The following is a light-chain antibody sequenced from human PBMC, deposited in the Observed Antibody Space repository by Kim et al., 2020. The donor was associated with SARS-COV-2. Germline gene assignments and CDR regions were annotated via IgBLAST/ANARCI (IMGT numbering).Light chain of an antibody. V-gene: IGLV2-14*03. CDR1: SSDVGGDNH. CDR3: SLYTGGSTSWV. Sequence: SITYSFTGTSSDVGGDNHVSWYQQHPGKAPKLIIYDVSNRPSGVSNRFSGSNSGNTASLTISGLQAEDDADYYCSLYTGGSTSWVFGGGTQLTVL. CDR2: DVS. J-gene: IGLJ3*02.